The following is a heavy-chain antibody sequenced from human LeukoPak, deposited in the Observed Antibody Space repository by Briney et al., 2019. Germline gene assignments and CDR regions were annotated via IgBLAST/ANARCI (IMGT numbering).Heavy chain of an antibody. CDR2: ISTHNGKT. CDR1: GYTFINYG. V-gene: IGHV1-18*01. D-gene: IGHD3-10*01. Sequence: GASVKVSCKTSGYTFINYGINWVRQAPGQGLEWVGWISTHNGKTHYAQNFQDRITMTTDTSTSTAYLELRSLRSDDTTVYFCARQYCITTDCSLIQTYFDYWGQGTLVTVSS. J-gene: IGHJ4*02. CDR3: ARQYCITTDCSLIQTYFDY.